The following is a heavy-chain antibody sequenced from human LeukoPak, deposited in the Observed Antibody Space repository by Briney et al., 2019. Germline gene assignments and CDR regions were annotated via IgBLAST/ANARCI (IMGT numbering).Heavy chain of an antibody. V-gene: IGHV3-53*01. J-gene: IGHJ4*02. D-gene: IGHD2-15*01. Sequence: GGSLRLSCAASGFTVSSNYMNWVRQAPGKGLEWVSVIYSGGSTYYADSVKGRFTISRDNSKNTLYLQMNSLRAEDTAVYYCASPHLGYCSSVSCQNDYWGQGTLVTVSS. CDR3: ASPHLGYCSSVSCQNDY. CDR2: IYSGGST. CDR1: GFTVSSNY.